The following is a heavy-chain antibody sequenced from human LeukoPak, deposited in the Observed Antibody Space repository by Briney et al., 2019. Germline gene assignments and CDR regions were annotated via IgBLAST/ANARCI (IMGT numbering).Heavy chain of an antibody. CDR1: GFTFSSYW. Sequence: GSLRLSCAASGFTFSSYWMSWVRQAPGKGLEWIGSIYHSGSTYYNPSLKSRVTISVDTSKNQFSLKLSSVTAADTAVYYCARGPHVSSGYLYDYWGQGTLVTVSS. V-gene: IGHV4-38-2*01. CDR2: IYHSGST. D-gene: IGHD3-22*01. J-gene: IGHJ4*02. CDR3: ARGPHVSSGYLYDY.